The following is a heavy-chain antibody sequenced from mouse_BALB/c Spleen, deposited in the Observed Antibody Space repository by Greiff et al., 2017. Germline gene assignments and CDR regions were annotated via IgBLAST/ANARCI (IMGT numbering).Heavy chain of an antibody. V-gene: IGHV5-6-5*01. Sequence: EVKVEESGGGLVKPGGSLKLSCAASGFTFSSYAMSWVRQTPEKRLEWVASISSGGSTYYPDSVKGRFTISRDNARNILYLQMSSLRSEDTAMYYCAREGVDYYGSSYYFDYWGQGTTLTVSS. CDR2: ISSGGST. CDR1: GFTFSSYA. D-gene: IGHD1-1*01. CDR3: AREGVDYYGSSYYFDY. J-gene: IGHJ2*01.